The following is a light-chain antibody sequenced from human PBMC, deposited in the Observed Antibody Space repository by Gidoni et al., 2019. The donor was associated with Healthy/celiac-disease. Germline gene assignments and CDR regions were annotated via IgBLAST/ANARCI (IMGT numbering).Light chain of an antibody. V-gene: IGKV3-11*01. J-gene: IGKJ4*01. CDR3: QQRSNWQKLT. Sequence: EIVLTQSPATLSLSPGERATLSCRASQSVSSYLAWYQQKPGQAPRLLIYDASNRATGSPARFSGSGSGTDFTLTISSLEPEDFAVYYCQQRSNWQKLTFGGGTKVEIK. CDR1: QSVSSY. CDR2: DAS.